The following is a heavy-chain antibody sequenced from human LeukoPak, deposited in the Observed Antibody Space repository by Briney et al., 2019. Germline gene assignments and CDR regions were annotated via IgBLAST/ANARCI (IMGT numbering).Heavy chain of an antibody. D-gene: IGHD3-16*01. CDR1: GFTLSDSA. CDR2: IRGKVNNDAT. CDR3: TREIRDAFDI. J-gene: IGHJ3*02. Sequence: GGSLRLSCAASGFTLSDSAMHWVRQASGKGLEWVGRIRGKVNNDATAYAASVKGRFTISRDDSKNTAYLQMNSLKTEDTAVYYCTREIRDAFDIWGQGTMVTVSS. V-gene: IGHV3-73*01.